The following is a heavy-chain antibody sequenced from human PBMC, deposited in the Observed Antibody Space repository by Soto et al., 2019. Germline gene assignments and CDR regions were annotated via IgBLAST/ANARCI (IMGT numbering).Heavy chain of an antibody. D-gene: IGHD2-2*01. CDR2: ISLYSDGA. CDR3: ARVVPGAAAWFGP. Sequence: QVQLVQSGGEVKRPGASVKVSCKTSGYTFSNYGITWVRQAPGQPLEWLGGISLYSDGANYAQKFQGRVSMTTDRSTTTDYMELRSLRSDDTAVYYCARVVPGAAAWFGPWGQGTLVPVSS. CDR1: GYTFSNYG. V-gene: IGHV1-18*01. J-gene: IGHJ5*02.